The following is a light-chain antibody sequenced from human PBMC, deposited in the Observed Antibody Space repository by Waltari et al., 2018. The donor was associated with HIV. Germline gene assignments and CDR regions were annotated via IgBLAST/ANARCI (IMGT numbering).Light chain of an antibody. CDR2: AAS. CDR3: QQSYSTPMYT. J-gene: IGKJ2*01. Sequence: DIQMTQTPSSLSASVEDRVPITCRASKSICIFFNWYQQKPAKPPKLLIYAASSLQSGVTSRFSGSRSGTDFTITISSLQPEDFATYYCQQSYSTPMYTFGQGTKLEIK. V-gene: IGKV1-39*01. CDR1: KSICIF.